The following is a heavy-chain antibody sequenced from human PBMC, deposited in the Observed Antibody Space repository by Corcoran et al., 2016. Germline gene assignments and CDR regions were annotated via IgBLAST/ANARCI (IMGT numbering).Heavy chain of an antibody. Sequence: QVQLVQSGAEVKKPGASVKVSCKASGYTFTSYYMHWVRQAPGQGLEWMGIINPSGGSTSYAQKFQGRVTMTRDTSTSTVYMELSSLRAEDTAVDYCARGPSCEGWELNDWGQGTLVTVSS. CDR2: INPSGGST. CDR3: ARGPSCEGWELND. V-gene: IGHV1-46*01. D-gene: IGHD1-26*01. CDR1: GYTFTSYY. J-gene: IGHJ4*02.